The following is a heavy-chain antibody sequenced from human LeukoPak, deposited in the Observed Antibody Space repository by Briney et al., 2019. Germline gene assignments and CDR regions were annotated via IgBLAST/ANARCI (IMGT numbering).Heavy chain of an antibody. CDR2: IYYSGST. CDR3: ARGDYDSGADY. J-gene: IGHJ4*02. CDR1: GGSLSPYY. V-gene: IGHV4-59*08. Sequence: SETLSLTCTVSGGSLSPYYWNWIRQPPGKGLEWIAYIYYSGSTNYNPSLKSRATMSVDTSKNQFSLKMSSVTAADTAVYYCARGDYDSGADYWGQGTLVTVSS. D-gene: IGHD3-22*01.